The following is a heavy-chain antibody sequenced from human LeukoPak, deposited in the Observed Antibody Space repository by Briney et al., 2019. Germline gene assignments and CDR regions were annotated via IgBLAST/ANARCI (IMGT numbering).Heavy chain of an antibody. D-gene: IGHD5-24*01. Sequence: ASVKVSCKTFGYTFTSNYMHWVRQAPGQGPEWMGVISPSGGSTTYARKFQGRVTLTRDMSTSTDYLELSSLRSEDTAVYYCARDNSVRDEAWWFNPWGQGTLVTVSS. V-gene: IGHV1-46*01. CDR2: ISPSGGST. J-gene: IGHJ5*02. CDR3: ARDNSVRDEAWWFNP. CDR1: GYTFTSNY.